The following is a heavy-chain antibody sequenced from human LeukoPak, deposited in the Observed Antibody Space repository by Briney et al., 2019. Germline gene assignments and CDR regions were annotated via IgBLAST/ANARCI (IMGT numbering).Heavy chain of an antibody. V-gene: IGHV1-18*01. J-gene: IGHJ4*02. Sequence: ASVPVSFMASGYTFTSYGISWLRQPPGQGRAWMGWISAYNGNTNYAQKLQGRVTMTTDTSTSTAYMELRSLRSDDTAVYYCARSHRCGGDCYSTFDYWGQGTLVTVSS. CDR2: ISAYNGNT. D-gene: IGHD2-21*02. CDR1: GYTFTSYG. CDR3: ARSHRCGGDCYSTFDY.